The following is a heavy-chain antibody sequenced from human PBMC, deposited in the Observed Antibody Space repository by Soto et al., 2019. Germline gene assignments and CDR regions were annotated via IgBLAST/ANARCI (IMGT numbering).Heavy chain of an antibody. CDR3: ARDRAGSSGYYYSYYFDY. CDR2: INAGNGNT. D-gene: IGHD3-22*01. V-gene: IGHV1-3*01. J-gene: IGHJ4*02. CDR1: GYTFTSYA. Sequence: ASVKVSCKASGYTFTSYAMHWVRQAPGQRLEWMGWINAGNGNTKYSQKFQGRVTITRDTSASTAYMELSSLRSEDTAVYYCARDRAGSSGYYYSYYFDYWGQGTLVTVSS.